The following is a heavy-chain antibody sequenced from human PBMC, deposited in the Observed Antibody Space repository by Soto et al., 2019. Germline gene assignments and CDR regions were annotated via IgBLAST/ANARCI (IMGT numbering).Heavy chain of an antibody. CDR2: ISAYNGNT. CDR3: ARPLARYDSYYGIDV. CDR1: GYTFTSYG. V-gene: IGHV1-18*01. Sequence: QVQLVQSGAEVKKPGASVKVSCKASGYTFTSYGISWVRQAPGQGLEWMGWISAYNGNTNYAQKLQGRVTMTTDTSTSTVYMELRSLRSDDTAVYYCARPLARYDSYYGIDVWGQGTTVTVSS. D-gene: IGHD5-12*01. J-gene: IGHJ6*02.